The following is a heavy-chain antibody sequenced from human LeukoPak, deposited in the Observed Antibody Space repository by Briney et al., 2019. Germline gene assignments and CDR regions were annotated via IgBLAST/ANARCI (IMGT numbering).Heavy chain of an antibody. CDR3: ARDRGGRDGYNHFDY. J-gene: IGHJ4*02. D-gene: IGHD5-12*01. V-gene: IGHV3-30-3*01. CDR1: GFTFSSYA. CDR2: ISYDGSNK. Sequence: GGSLRLSCAASGFTFSSYAMHWVRQAPGKGLEWVAVISYDGSNKYYADSVKGRFTISRDNSKNTLYLQMNSLRAEDTAVYYCARDRGGRDGYNHFDYWGQGTLVTVSS.